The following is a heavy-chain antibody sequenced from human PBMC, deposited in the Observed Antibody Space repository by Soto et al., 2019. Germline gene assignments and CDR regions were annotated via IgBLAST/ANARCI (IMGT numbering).Heavy chain of an antibody. CDR2: ISYDGSNK. J-gene: IGHJ3*02. Sequence: ESGGGVVQPGRSLRLSCAASGFTFSSYGMHWVRQAPGKGLEWVAVISYDGSNKYYADSVKGRFTISRDNSKNTLYLQMNSLRAEDTAVYYCAKSRVGATGDAFDIWGQGTMVTVSS. D-gene: IGHD1-26*01. V-gene: IGHV3-30*18. CDR3: AKSRVGATGDAFDI. CDR1: GFTFSSYG.